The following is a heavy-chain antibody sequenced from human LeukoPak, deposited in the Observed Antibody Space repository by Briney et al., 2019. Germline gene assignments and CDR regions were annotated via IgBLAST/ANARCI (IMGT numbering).Heavy chain of an antibody. Sequence: PGGSLRLSCAASGFTFSSYAMHWVHQAPGKGLEWVAVISYDGSNKYYADSVKGRFTISRDNSKNTLYLQMNSLRAEDTAVYYCAKDLGATMIVVVTHDYWGQGTLVTVSS. CDR3: AKDLGATMIVVVTHDY. D-gene: IGHD3-22*01. J-gene: IGHJ4*02. CDR1: GFTFSSYA. CDR2: ISYDGSNK. V-gene: IGHV3-30-3*01.